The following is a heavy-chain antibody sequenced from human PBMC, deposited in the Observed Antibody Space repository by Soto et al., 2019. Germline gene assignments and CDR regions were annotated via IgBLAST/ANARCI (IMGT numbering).Heavy chain of an antibody. CDR2: IKQDGSEK. CDR3: ARDLVDIVVVVAATTGAFDI. V-gene: IGHV3-7*03. D-gene: IGHD2-15*01. CDR1: GFTFSSYW. Sequence: GGSLRLSCAASGFTFSSYWMRWVRQAPGKGLEWVANIKQDGSEKYYVDSVKGRFTISRDNAKNSLYLQMNSLRAEDAAVYYGARDLVDIVVVVAATTGAFDIWGQGTMVTVSS. J-gene: IGHJ3*02.